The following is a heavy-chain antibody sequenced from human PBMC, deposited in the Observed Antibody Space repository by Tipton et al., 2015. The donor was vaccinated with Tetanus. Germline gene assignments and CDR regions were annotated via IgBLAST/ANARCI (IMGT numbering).Heavy chain of an antibody. V-gene: IGHV1-69*06. CDR2: IFPQFSTS. J-gene: IGHJ4*02. CDR3: ARSKGGTREYYAIKY. CDR1: GGTFNNYA. Sequence: QLVQSGAEVKKPGSSVRVSCKTSGGTFNNYAISWVRQAPGQGLEWMGGIFPQFSTSNFAPKFQDRVTMTADTSTGTVYMDLSSLRSDDTAVYYCARSKGGTREYYAIKYWGQGTLVTVSS. D-gene: IGHD3-3*01.